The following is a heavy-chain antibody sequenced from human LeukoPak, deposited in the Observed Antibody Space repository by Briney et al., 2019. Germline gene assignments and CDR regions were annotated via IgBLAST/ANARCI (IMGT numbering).Heavy chain of an antibody. CDR1: GYSISSGYY. V-gene: IGHV4-38-2*02. CDR3: AWTRYSGSFHDY. J-gene: IGHJ4*02. Sequence: SETLSLTCTVSGYSISSGYYWGWIRQPPGKGLEWIGSIHYSARIYYNPSLKSRLTISPDTSKNQFSLKLTSVTAADTAVYYCAWTRYSGSFHDYWGQGTLVTVSS. CDR2: IHYSARI. D-gene: IGHD1-26*01.